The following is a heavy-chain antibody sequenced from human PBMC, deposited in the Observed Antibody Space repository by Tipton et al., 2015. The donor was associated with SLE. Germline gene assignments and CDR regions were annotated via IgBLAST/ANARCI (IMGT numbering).Heavy chain of an antibody. CDR3: ARADGVVGGQLPYWYFDI. V-gene: IGHV4-61*05. CDR1: GGSISSSSYY. Sequence: LRLSCTVSGGSISSSSYYWGWIRQPPGKGLEWIGYVFNTWITSYNPSLKSRLTISVDTSKNQFSLRLNSVTAADTAVYYCARADGVVGGQLPYWYFDIWGRGTLVTVSS. J-gene: IGHJ2*01. CDR2: VFNTWIT. D-gene: IGHD1-26*01.